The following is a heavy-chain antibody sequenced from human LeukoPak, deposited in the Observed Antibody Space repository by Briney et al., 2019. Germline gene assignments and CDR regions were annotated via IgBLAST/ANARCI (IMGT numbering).Heavy chain of an antibody. CDR2: VNPTTSDT. CDR3: STEHKYCTSSTCGAY. Sequence: ASVKVSSKPSGYTFAAFWIHWVRQAPGQGLKGMGYVNPTTSDTYYTQNFQCRVTITRDTSINTAYTDLSSLISADPARSCLSTEHKYCTSSTCGAYWGQGTLVTVSS. J-gene: IGHJ4*02. D-gene: IGHD2-8*01. V-gene: IGHV1-2*02. CDR1: GYTFAAFW.